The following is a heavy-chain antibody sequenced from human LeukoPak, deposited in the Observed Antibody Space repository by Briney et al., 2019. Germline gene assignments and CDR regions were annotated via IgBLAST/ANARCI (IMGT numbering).Heavy chain of an antibody. J-gene: IGHJ6*03. CDR2: IYHSGST. D-gene: IGHD1-26*01. CDR3: VTPRSWELSDMAV. V-gene: IGHV4-38-2*01. CDR1: GYSISSGYY. Sequence: SETLSLTCAVSGYSISSGYYWGWIRQPPGKGLEGIGSIYHSGSTYYNPSLKSPVTISVDTSKNQFSLKLSSVTAADTAVYYCVTPRSWELSDMAVWGKGTTVIVSS.